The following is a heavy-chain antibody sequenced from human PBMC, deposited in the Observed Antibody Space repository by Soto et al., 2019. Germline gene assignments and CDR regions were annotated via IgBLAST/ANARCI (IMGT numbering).Heavy chain of an antibody. V-gene: IGHV1-69*01. CDR1: GGTFSSYA. Sequence: QVQLVQSGAEVKKPGSSVKVSCNASGGTFSSYAISWVRQAPGQGLEWMGGIIPIFGTANYAQKFQGRVTITADESTSTAYMELSSLRSEDTAVYYCARYPRPCSSTSWYNWFDPWGQGTLVTVSS. J-gene: IGHJ5*02. CDR2: IIPIFGTA. D-gene: IGHD2-2*01. CDR3: ARYPRPCSSTSWYNWFDP.